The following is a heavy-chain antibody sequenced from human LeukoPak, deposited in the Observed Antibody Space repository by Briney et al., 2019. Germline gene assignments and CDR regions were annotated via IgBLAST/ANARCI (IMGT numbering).Heavy chain of an antibody. J-gene: IGHJ4*02. CDR1: GFTFSSYA. CDR3: ARETGEYQFDY. CDR2: ISYDGTNK. Sequence: QPGGSLRLSCAASGFTFSSYAMSWVRQAPGKGLEWVAVISYDGTNKYYAASVKGRFTISRDNSKNTLYLQMNSLRAEDTAVYYCARETGEYQFDYWGQGTLVTVSS. D-gene: IGHD2/OR15-2a*01. V-gene: IGHV3-30*04.